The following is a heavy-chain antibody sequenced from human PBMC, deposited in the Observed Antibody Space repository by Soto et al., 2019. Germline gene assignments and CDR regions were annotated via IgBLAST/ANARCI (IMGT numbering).Heavy chain of an antibody. J-gene: IGHJ4*02. CDR1: GYSFTSYG. CDR3: ARGPGGPDGPGDY. Sequence: ASVKVSCKASGYSFTSYGISWVRQAPGQGLEWMGWISAYNGNTKYSQKFQGRVTITRDTSASTAYMDLSSLRSEDTAVYYCARGPGGPDGPGDYWGQGTLVTVSS. CDR2: ISAYNGNT. V-gene: IGHV1-18*01. D-gene: IGHD2-15*01.